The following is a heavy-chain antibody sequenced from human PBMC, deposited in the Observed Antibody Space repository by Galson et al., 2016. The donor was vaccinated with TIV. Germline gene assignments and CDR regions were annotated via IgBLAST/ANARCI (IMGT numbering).Heavy chain of an antibody. CDR1: GYTFTSYY. J-gene: IGHJ4*02. Sequence: SVKVSCKGSGYTFTSYYIHSVRQAPGQGLEWMGRINPSGGDATYAQKFQGRVILTRDTSTSTIYMDLSSLTSDDTAVYFCGRERINWSNFDYWGQGTLVTVSS. D-gene: IGHD1-20*01. CDR2: INPSGGDA. CDR3: GRERINWSNFDY. V-gene: IGHV1-46*03.